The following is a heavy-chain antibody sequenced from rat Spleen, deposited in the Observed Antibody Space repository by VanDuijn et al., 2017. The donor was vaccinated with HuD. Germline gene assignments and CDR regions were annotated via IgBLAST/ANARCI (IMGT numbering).Heavy chain of an antibody. CDR2: IKAKSNNYPP. CDR3: AWGGDIYYGFDY. CDR1: GFTFSTAW. J-gene: IGHJ2*01. D-gene: IGHD1-6*01. V-gene: IGHV6-6*01. Sequence: EVQLVESDGGLVQPGRSLKLSCATSGFTFSTAWMYWYRQFPEKRLEWVARIKAKSNNYPPDYTESVKGRFTISRDDSKSSIYLQMNNLKEEDTAIYYCAWGGDIYYGFDYWGQGVMVTVSS.